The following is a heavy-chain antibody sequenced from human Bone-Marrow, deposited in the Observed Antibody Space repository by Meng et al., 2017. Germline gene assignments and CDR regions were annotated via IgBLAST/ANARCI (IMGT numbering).Heavy chain of an antibody. CDR1: GYTFTSYD. D-gene: IGHD3-9*01. CDR2: MNPNSGNT. Sequence: ASVKVSCKASGYTFTSYDINWVRQATGQGLEWMGWMNPNSGNTGYAQKFQGRVTITRNTSISTAYMELSSLRSEDTAVYYRARAQQLRYFDWLSLHTPIAEYYYYYYGMDVWGQGTTVTVSS. V-gene: IGHV1-8*03. CDR3: ARAQQLRYFDWLSLHTPIAEYYYYYYGMDV. J-gene: IGHJ6*02.